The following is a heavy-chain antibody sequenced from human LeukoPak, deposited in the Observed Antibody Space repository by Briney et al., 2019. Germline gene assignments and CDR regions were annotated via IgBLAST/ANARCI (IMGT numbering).Heavy chain of an antibody. CDR1: GYTFTGHY. CDR3: ARVGKIAAAGIVGWFDP. Sequence: GASVKVSCKASGYTFTGHYMHWVRQAPRQAIEWMGWNNPNSGGTNYAQKFQGRVTMTRDTSISTAYMELSRLRSDDTVGYYCARVGKIAAAGIVGWFDPWGQGTLVTVSS. V-gene: IGHV1-2*02. D-gene: IGHD6-13*01. CDR2: NNPNSGGT. J-gene: IGHJ5*02.